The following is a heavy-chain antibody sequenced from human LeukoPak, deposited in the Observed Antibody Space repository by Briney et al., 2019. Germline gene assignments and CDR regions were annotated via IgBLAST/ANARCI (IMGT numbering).Heavy chain of an antibody. Sequence: GGSLRLSCAASGFTVSSNYMSWVRQAPGEGLEWVAVIYSGGSTYYEDSVKGRFTISRDNSKNTMYLQMNSLSAEDTAVYYCAIEVAAYTPYGMEVWGQGTTVTVSS. CDR3: AIEVAAYTPYGMEV. J-gene: IGHJ6*01. CDR2: IYSGGST. CDR1: GFTVSSNY. D-gene: IGHD6-19*01. V-gene: IGHV3-66*01.